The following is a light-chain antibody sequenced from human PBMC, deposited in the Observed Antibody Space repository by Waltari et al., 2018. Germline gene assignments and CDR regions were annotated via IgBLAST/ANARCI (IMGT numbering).Light chain of an antibody. V-gene: IGKV4-1*01. Sequence: DIVMTQSPDSLTVSLGERATINCKSSQSVINSADNKNKLAWYQQKDGQPPKLLIYWASTRESGVPDRFSGSGSGTDFTLTISSLQAEDVAVYYCQQYYRVPFTFGPGTKVDIK. CDR3: QQYYRVPFT. J-gene: IGKJ3*01. CDR2: WAS. CDR1: QSVINSADNKNK.